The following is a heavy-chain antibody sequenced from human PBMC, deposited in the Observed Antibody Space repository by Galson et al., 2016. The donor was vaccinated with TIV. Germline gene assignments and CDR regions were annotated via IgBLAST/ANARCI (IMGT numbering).Heavy chain of an antibody. D-gene: IGHD2-15*01. V-gene: IGHV1-69*13. CDR2: IIPILGTT. CDR1: GGTFSSYP. CDR3: ARGWRGIYCSGGRCYLDAGMDV. J-gene: IGHJ6*02. Sequence: SVKVSCKVSGGTFSSYPFSWVRQAPGQGLEWMGGIIPILGTTNYPQNFQGRVPITADESTTTVYIELSSLRSEDTAVYYCARGWRGIYCSGGRCYLDAGMDVWGQGTTVTV.